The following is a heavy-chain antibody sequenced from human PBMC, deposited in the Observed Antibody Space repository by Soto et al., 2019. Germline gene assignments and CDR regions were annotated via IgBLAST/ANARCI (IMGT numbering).Heavy chain of an antibody. D-gene: IGHD4-4*01. CDR3: AREGDDYSNYYYYYYMDV. CDR2: ISAYNGNT. CDR1: GYTFTSYG. V-gene: IGHV1-18*01. Sequence: ASVKVSCKASGYTFTSYGISWVRQAPGQGLEWMGWISAYNGNTNYAQKLQGRVTMTTDTSTSTAYMELRSLRSDDTAVYYCAREGDDYSNYYYYYYMDVWGKGTTVTVSS. J-gene: IGHJ6*03.